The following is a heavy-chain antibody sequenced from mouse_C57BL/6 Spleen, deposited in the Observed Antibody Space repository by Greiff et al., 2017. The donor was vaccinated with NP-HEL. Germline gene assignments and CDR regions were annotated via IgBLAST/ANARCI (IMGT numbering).Heavy chain of an antibody. V-gene: IGHV1-39*01. CDR3: ARESDYYGSSRGFAY. D-gene: IGHD1-1*01. J-gene: IGHJ3*01. CDR2: INPNYGTT. CDR1: GYSFTDYN. Sequence: VHVKQSGPELVKPGASVKISCKASGYSFTDYNMNWVKQSNGKSLEWIGVINPNYGTTSYNQKFKGKATLTVDQSSSTAYMQLNSLTSEDSAVYYCARESDYYGSSRGFAYWGQGTLVTVSA.